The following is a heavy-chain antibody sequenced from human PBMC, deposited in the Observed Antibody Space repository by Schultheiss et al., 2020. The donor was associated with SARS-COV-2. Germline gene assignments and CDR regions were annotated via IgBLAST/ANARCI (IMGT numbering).Heavy chain of an antibody. J-gene: IGHJ3*01. CDR3: ASDSTSDDSFGV. CDR2: INHSGST. CDR1: GGSISSGGYY. V-gene: IGHV4-39*07. Sequence: SQTLSLTCTVSGGSISSGGYYWSWIRQPPGKGLEWIGEINHSGSTNYNPSLKRRVTVSVDTSKNQFSLKLSSVTAADTAVYYCASDSTSDDSFGVWGRGTMVTVSS.